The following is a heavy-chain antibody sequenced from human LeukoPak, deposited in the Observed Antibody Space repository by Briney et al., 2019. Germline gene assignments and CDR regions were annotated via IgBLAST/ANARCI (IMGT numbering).Heavy chain of an antibody. Sequence: GGSLRLSCAASGFTFSSYGMHWVRQASGKGLEWVGRIRSKANTYATAYAASVKGRFTISRDDSKSTAYLQMNSLKTEDTAVYYCSRSTDSSGYYLDYWGQGTLVTVSS. D-gene: IGHD3-22*01. CDR3: SRSTDSSGYYLDY. J-gene: IGHJ4*02. CDR2: IRSKANTYAT. CDR1: GFTFSSYG. V-gene: IGHV3-73*01.